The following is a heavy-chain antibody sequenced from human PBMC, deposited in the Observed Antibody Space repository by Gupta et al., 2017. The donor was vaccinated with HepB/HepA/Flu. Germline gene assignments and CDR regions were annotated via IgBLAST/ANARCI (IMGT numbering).Heavy chain of an antibody. J-gene: IGHJ4*02. V-gene: IGHV3-11*01. D-gene: IGHD4-17*01. CDR3: ATDYGDPTY. CDR1: GFTFSDYY. CDR2: ISDTGRTI. Sequence: QVQLVESGGGLVKPGGSLRLSCAASGFTFSDYYMTWIRQAPGKGLEYISYISDTGRTISYADSVKGRLTISRDNAKNSLYLQMNSLRVEDTAIYYCATDYGDPTYWGQGTLVTVSS.